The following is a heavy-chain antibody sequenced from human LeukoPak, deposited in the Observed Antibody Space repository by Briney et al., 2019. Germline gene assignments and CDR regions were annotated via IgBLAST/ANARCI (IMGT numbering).Heavy chain of an antibody. CDR2: IKSKTDGGTT. Sequence: GGSLRLSCAASGFTFSNAWVSWVRQAPGKGLEWIGRIKSKTDGGTTEYAAPVKGRFTISRDDSKNTLYLEMNSLKTEDTAVYYCTTDLLYYYDSSGYRDAFDIWGQGTMVTVSS. CDR1: GFTFSNAW. D-gene: IGHD3-22*01. J-gene: IGHJ3*02. CDR3: TTDLLYYYDSSGYRDAFDI. V-gene: IGHV3-15*01.